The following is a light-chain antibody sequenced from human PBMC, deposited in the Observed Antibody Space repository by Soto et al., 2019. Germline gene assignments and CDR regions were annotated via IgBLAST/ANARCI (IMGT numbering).Light chain of an antibody. Sequence: QSALTQPPSASGSPGQSVTLSCTGTSSDVGAYDFVSWYQHLPGKVPKLMIFEVSKRPSGVPDRFSGSKSGNTASLTVSGLQSEDEADYYCCSYAGGYTWVFGGGTKLTVL. CDR3: CSYAGGYTWV. CDR2: EVS. J-gene: IGLJ3*02. CDR1: SSDVGAYDF. V-gene: IGLV2-8*01.